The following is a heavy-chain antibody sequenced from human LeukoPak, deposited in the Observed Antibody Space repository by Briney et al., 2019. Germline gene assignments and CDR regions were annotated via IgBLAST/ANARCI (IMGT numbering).Heavy chain of an antibody. CDR1: GFTSRIYE. V-gene: IGHV3-48*03. Sequence: GGSLRLSCTAYGFTSRIYEMNWVRQAPGKGLEWISYIKSGSDSVSYADSVKGRFTISRDTAKNSLFLQMNNLRAEDTAIYYCATETDVSSSDAFDIWGQGTMVSVSS. J-gene: IGHJ3*02. D-gene: IGHD6-6*01. CDR3: ATETDVSSSDAFDI. CDR2: IKSGSDSV.